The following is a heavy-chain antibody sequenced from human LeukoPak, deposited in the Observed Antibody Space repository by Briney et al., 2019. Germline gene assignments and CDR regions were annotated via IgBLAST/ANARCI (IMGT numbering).Heavy chain of an antibody. CDR2: IWYDGSNK. CDR3: GRKGGGGISFDY. J-gene: IGHJ4*02. D-gene: IGHD3-16*01. CDR1: GFTFSSYG. Sequence: GRSLRLSCAASGFTFSSYGMHWVRQAPGKGLEWVAVIWYDGSNKYYADSVKGRFTISRDNSKNTLYLQMNSLRAEDTAVYYWGRKGGGGISFDYGGQGTLVPVSS. V-gene: IGHV3-33*01.